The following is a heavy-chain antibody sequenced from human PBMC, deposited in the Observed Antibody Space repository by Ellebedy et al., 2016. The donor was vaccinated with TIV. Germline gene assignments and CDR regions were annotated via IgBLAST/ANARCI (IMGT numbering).Heavy chain of an antibody. Sequence: ASVKVSCXASGYNFTSYYMHWVRQAPGQGLEWMGIINPSGGSTSYAQKFQGRVTMTRDTSTSTVYMELSSLRSEDTAVYYCARDLFGGVTADYWGQGTLVTVSS. CDR3: ARDLFGGVTADY. J-gene: IGHJ4*02. D-gene: IGHD3-16*01. CDR1: GYNFTSYY. CDR2: INPSGGST. V-gene: IGHV1-46*01.